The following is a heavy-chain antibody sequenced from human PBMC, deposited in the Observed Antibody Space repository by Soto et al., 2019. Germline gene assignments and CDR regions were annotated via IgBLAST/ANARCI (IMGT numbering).Heavy chain of an antibody. Sequence: QVQLVQSGAEVMQPGASVKVSCKASGCTFTSYYIQWVRQAPGQGLEWMGIINPSGGSTNYAQKFQGRVTMTRDTSTSTVYMELSSLRSEDTAIYYFSRGYPPRDQLGNLPGAFWGQGTLVTVSS. J-gene: IGHJ4*02. V-gene: IGHV1-46*03. D-gene: IGHD1-1*01. CDR2: INPSGGST. CDR3: SRGYPPRDQLGNLPGAF. CDR1: GCTFTSYY.